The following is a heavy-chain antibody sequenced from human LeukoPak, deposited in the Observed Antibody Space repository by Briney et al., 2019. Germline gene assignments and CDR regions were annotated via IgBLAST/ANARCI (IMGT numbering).Heavy chain of an antibody. Sequence: PGGSLRLSCAASGFTFSTYGMHWVRQAPGKGLEWVAFIRSDGSNNYYVDTVTGPFTVSRDSSKNTLDLPLNSLRGEDTAVYYCATRTAAGNYYTMDVWGQGTTVTVSS. D-gene: IGHD6-13*01. V-gene: IGHV3-30*02. J-gene: IGHJ6*02. CDR1: GFTFSTYG. CDR2: IRSDGSNN. CDR3: ATRTAAGNYYTMDV.